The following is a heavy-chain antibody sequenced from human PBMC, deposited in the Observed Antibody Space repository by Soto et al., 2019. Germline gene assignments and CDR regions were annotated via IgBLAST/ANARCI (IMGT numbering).Heavy chain of an antibody. CDR1: GGTFSSYA. CDR3: ARGGFGEPNDY. D-gene: IGHD3-10*01. J-gene: IGHJ4*02. CDR2: ITPIFGTA. Sequence: GASVKVSCKASGGTFSSYAISWVRQAPGQGLEWMGGITPIFGTANYAQKFQGRVTITADESTSTAYMELSSLRSEDTAVYYCARGGFGEPNDYWGQGTLVTVSS. V-gene: IGHV1-69*13.